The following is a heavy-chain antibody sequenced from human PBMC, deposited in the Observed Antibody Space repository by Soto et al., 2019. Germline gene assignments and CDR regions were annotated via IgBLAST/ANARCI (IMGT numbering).Heavy chain of an antibody. Sequence: SETLSLTCTVSGGSISSGDYYWSWIRQPPGKGLEWIGYIYYSGSTYYNPSLKSRVTISVDTSKNQFSLKLSSVTAADTAVYYCARDRGLRADYYYYGMDVWGQGTTVTVSS. D-gene: IGHD4-17*01. CDR3: ARDRGLRADYYYYGMDV. V-gene: IGHV4-30-4*01. J-gene: IGHJ6*02. CDR1: GGSISSGDYY. CDR2: IYYSGST.